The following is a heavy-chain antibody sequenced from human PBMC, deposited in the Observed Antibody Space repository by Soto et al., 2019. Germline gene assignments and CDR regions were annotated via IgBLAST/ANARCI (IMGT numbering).Heavy chain of an antibody. CDR3: AAPGGDCSRGSCYVNFQH. CDR2: IVVGSGNT. Sequence: RVPLLEWIGWIVVGSGNTNYAQKFQERVTITRDMSTSTDYMELTSLRSEDTAVYYCAAPGGDCSRGSCYVNFQHWGHGTLVTFS. V-gene: IGHV1-58*01. D-gene: IGHD2-15*01. J-gene: IGHJ1*01.